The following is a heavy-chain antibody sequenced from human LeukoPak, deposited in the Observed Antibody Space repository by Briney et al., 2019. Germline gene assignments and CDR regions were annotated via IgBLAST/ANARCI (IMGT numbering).Heavy chain of an antibody. CDR3: ARIGPYSSGFDP. CDR1: GGSFSGYY. Sequence: SETLSLTCAVYGGSFSGYYWSWIRQPPGKGLEWIGEINHSGSTNYNPSLKSRVTISVDTSKNQFSLKLSSVTAADTAVYYCARIGPYSSGFDPWGQGTLVTVSP. J-gene: IGHJ5*02. V-gene: IGHV4-34*01. CDR2: INHSGST. D-gene: IGHD6-19*01.